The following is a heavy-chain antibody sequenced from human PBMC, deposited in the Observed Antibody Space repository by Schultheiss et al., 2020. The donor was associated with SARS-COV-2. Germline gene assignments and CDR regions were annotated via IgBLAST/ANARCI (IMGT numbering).Heavy chain of an antibody. J-gene: IGHJ4*02. CDR3: ARLSGYCSGGSCYIAGDFDY. CDR1: GFTFSSYA. CDR2: INHSGST. D-gene: IGHD2-15*01. V-gene: IGHV4-34*01. Sequence: GSLRLSCSASGFTFSSYAMHWVRQAPGKGLEWIGEINHSGSTNYNPSLKSRLSISVDTSKNQFSLRLSSVTAADTAVYYCARLSGYCSGGSCYIAGDFDYWGQGTLVTVSS.